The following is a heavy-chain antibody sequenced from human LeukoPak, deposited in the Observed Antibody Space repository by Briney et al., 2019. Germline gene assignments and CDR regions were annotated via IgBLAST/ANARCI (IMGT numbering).Heavy chain of an antibody. D-gene: IGHD3-10*01. Sequence: GASVKVSCKASGYTFTSYDINWVRQATGQGLEWMGWMNPNSGNTGYAQKFQGRVTMTRNTSISTAYMELSSLRSEDTAVYYCARDGRITMVRGVIAYYMDVWGKGTTVTISS. J-gene: IGHJ6*03. CDR3: ARDGRITMVRGVIAYYMDV. V-gene: IGHV1-8*01. CDR1: GYTFTSYD. CDR2: MNPNSGNT.